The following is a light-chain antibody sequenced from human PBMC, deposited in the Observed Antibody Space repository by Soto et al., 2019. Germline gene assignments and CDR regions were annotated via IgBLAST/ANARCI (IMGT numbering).Light chain of an antibody. Sequence: ERMLPRTPRTLSCSLGDRDTLSCRPLQSMRNRYLAWYHETAGKAPWRLIFGASPRATGIPIRFSGSGSETEFTLPISSLQAEDSAVYFCQQYNNWPTWTFGQGTKV. CDR3: QQYNNWPTWT. CDR1: QSMRNRY. CDR2: GAS. J-gene: IGKJ1*01. V-gene: IGKV3-15*01.